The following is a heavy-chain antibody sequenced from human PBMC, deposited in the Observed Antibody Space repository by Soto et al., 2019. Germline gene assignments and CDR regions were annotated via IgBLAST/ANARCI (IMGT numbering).Heavy chain of an antibody. CDR3: ATDLAMGPAFDI. Sequence: ASVKVSGKVSGYTLTELSMHWVRQAPGKGLEWMGGFDPEDGETIYAQKFQGRVTMTEDTSTDTAYMELSSLRSEDTAVYYCATDLAMGPAFDIWGQGTMVTVSS. D-gene: IGHD2-2*01. J-gene: IGHJ3*02. CDR2: FDPEDGET. CDR1: GYTLTELS. V-gene: IGHV1-24*01.